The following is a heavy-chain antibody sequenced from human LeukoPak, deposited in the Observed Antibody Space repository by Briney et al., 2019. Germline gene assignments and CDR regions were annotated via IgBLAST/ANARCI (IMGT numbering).Heavy chain of an antibody. CDR2: INPAGSEH. V-gene: IGHV3-7*01. CDR3: ARFGYVAAVDV. CDR1: GFSFSAYW. Sequence: GGSLRLSCAASGFSFSAYWMTWVRQAPGTGLEWVANINPAGSEHYYVDPVKGPFSISRDNAKNLVYLQMNSLRAEDTAVYHCARFGYVAAVDVWGQGTPVTVS. J-gene: IGHJ4*02. D-gene: IGHD2-15*01.